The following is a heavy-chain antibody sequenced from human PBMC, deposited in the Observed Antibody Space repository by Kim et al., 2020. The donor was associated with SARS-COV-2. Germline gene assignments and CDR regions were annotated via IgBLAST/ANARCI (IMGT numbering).Heavy chain of an antibody. J-gene: IGHJ4*02. CDR3: AKDPRTSGWYYLDS. V-gene: IGHV3-43*01. CDR2: ITWDGGFT. CDR1: GFTFDDYS. Sequence: GGSLRLSCAASGFTFDDYSMHWVRQVPGKGLEWVSVITWDGGFTYYADSVKGRFTVSRDNSENSLYLDMRSLRTEDTAIYYCAKDPRTSGWYYLDSWGQGTLVTVSS. D-gene: IGHD6-19*01.